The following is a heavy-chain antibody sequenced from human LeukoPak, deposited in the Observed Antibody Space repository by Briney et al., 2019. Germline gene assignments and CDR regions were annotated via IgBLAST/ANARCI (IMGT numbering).Heavy chain of an antibody. D-gene: IGHD6-13*01. J-gene: IGHJ6*03. Sequence: GASVKVSCKASGYTFTSYDINWVRQATGQGFEWMGWMNPNSGNTGYAQKFQGRVTMARNTSISTAYMELSSLRSEDTAVYYCARGRVGIAAAGTRRRYYYYMDVWGKGTTVTVSS. CDR3: ARGRVGIAAAGTRRRYYYYMDV. CDR1: GYTFTSYD. V-gene: IGHV1-8*01. CDR2: MNPNSGNT.